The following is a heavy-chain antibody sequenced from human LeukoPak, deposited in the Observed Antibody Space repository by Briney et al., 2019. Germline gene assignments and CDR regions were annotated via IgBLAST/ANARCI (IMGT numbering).Heavy chain of an antibody. Sequence: SETLSLTCTVSGGSISSYYWSWIRQPPGKGLEWIGYIYYSGSTNYNPSLKSRVTISVDTSKNQFSLKLSSVTAADTAVYYCAASVAVASDYFDYWGQGTLVTVSS. D-gene: IGHD6-19*01. CDR3: AASVAVASDYFDY. CDR2: IYYSGST. V-gene: IGHV4-59*08. CDR1: GGSISSYY. J-gene: IGHJ4*02.